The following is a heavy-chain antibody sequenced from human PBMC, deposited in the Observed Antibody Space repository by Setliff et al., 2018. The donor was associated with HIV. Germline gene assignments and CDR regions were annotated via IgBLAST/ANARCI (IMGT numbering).Heavy chain of an antibody. CDR3: ATEGVPDAFDI. Sequence: ASVKVSCKASGNTFTSHYIHWVRQAPGQGLEWMGIINTSGVGTTYAQKLQGRVSMTEDTSTDTAYTELSSLRSEDTAVYYCATEGVPDAFDIWGQGTMVTVSS. CDR2: INTSGVGT. V-gene: IGHV1-46*01. CDR1: GNTFTSHY. J-gene: IGHJ3*02. D-gene: IGHD3-10*01.